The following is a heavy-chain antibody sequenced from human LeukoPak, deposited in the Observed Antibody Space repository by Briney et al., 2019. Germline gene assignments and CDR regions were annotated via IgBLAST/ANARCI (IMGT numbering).Heavy chain of an antibody. J-gene: IGHJ3*02. Sequence: GGSLRLSCAASGFTFSTYTMNWVRQAPGKGLEWDSCISGSSVYIYYADSLKGRFTISRDNAKNSLYLQMNGLRAEDTAVYYCARVSVAGAVIDAFDIWGQGTMVTVSS. CDR2: ISGSSVYI. V-gene: IGHV3-21*01. CDR1: GFTFSTYT. CDR3: ARVSVAGAVIDAFDI. D-gene: IGHD6-19*01.